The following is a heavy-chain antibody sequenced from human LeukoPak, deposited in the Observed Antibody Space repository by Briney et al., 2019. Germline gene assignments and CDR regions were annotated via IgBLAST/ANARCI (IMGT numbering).Heavy chain of an antibody. CDR1: GFTFDDYG. D-gene: IGHD3-22*01. J-gene: IGHJ3*02. V-gene: IGHV3-20*04. CDR2: INWNGGST. CDR3: ARDRGPYDSSGYYPYDAFDI. Sequence: RSGGSLRLSCAASGFTFDDYGMTWVRQAPGKGLEWVSSINWNGGSTGYADSVKGRFTISRDNAKNSLFLQMNSLRAEDTALYYCARDRGPYDSSGYYPYDAFDIWGQGTMVTVSS.